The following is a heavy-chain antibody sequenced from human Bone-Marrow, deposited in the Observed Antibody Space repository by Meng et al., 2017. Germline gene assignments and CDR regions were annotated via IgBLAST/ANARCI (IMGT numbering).Heavy chain of an antibody. CDR3: TTVPLWFGESNIDY. J-gene: IGHJ4*02. D-gene: IGHD3-10*01. CDR2: INSDGSTT. Sequence: GESLKISCAASGFTFSNSWMHWVRQSPGKGLVWVSYINSDGSTTTYADSVKGRFTISRDDSKNTLYLQMNSLKTEDTAVYYCTTVPLWFGESNIDYWGQGTLVTVSS. CDR1: GFTFSNSW. V-gene: IGHV3-74*01.